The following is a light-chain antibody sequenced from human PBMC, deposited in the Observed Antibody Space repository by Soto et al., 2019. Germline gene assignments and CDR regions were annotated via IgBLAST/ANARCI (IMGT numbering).Light chain of an antibody. Sequence: ETVLSQSPATSSLSSGKTATLSCXASQSVSSSYLAWYQQKPGQAPRLLIYGASSRATGIPDRFSGSGSGTDFTLTISRLEPEDFAVYYCQQYGSSQTFGQGTKVDNK. V-gene: IGKV3-20*01. CDR2: GAS. CDR1: QSVSSSY. CDR3: QQYGSSQT. J-gene: IGKJ1*01.